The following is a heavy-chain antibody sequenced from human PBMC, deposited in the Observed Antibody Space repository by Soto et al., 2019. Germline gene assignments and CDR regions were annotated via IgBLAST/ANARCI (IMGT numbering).Heavy chain of an antibody. CDR3: ARYGYSYSMRFFDK. J-gene: IGHJ4*02. CDR2: MYHSGST. V-gene: IGHV4-38-2*01. Sequence: PSETLSLTCAVSGHSTSSGFYYWGWIRQPPGKGLEWIGSMYHSGSTYYNPSLKSRVTMSVDTSKNQLSLKLNSLTAADTAVYYCARYGYSYSMRFFDKWGQGTRVTVYS. D-gene: IGHD5-18*01. CDR1: GHSTSSGFYY.